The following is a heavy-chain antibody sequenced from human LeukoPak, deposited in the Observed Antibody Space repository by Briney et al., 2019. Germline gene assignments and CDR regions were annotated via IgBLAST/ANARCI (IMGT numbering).Heavy chain of an antibody. D-gene: IGHD3-22*01. CDR2: ISGSGGST. J-gene: IGHJ1*01. CDR3: AKDPYYYDSSGYYYKYFQH. Sequence: GGSLRLSCAASGFTFSSYAMSWVRQAPGKGLEWVSAISGSGGSTYYADSVKGRFTISRDNSKNTLHPQMNSLRAEDTAVYYCAKDPYYYDSSGYYYKYFQHWGQGTLVTVSS. V-gene: IGHV3-23*01. CDR1: GFTFSSYA.